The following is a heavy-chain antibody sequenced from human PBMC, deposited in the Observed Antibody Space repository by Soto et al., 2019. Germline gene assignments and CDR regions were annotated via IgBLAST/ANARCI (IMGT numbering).Heavy chain of an antibody. V-gene: IGHV3-53*04. CDR2: IYSGGST. J-gene: IGHJ4*02. D-gene: IGHD2-21*01. CDR1: GFTVSSNY. CDR3: ARMPGPMAIKYFDY. Sequence: EVQLMESGGGLVQPGGSLRLSCAASGFTVSSNYMSWVRQAPGKGLEWVSVIYSGGSTYYADSVKGRFTISRHNSKNTLYLQMNSLRAEDTAVYYCARMPGPMAIKYFDYWGQGTLVTVSS.